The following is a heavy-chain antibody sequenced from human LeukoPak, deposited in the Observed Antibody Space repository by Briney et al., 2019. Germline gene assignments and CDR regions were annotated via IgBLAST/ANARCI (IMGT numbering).Heavy chain of an antibody. Sequence: SVNVSCKSSGGIFSSYAISWVRQAPGQGLEGMGGIIPILGTANYAQKFQGRVTITTDESTSTAYMELSSLRSEDTAVYYCAILDYPMYSYYYMDVWGKGTTVTVSS. J-gene: IGHJ6*03. D-gene: IGHD4-11*01. CDR2: IIPILGTA. CDR1: GGIFSSYA. V-gene: IGHV1-69*05. CDR3: AILDYPMYSYYYMDV.